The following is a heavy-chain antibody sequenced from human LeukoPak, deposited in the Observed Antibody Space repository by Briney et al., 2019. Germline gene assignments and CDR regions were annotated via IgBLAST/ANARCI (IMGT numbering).Heavy chain of an antibody. D-gene: IGHD3-22*01. CDR1: GGSISSSSYY. Sequence: SETLSLTCTVSGGSISSSSYYWGWIRQPPGKGLEWIGSIYYSGSTYYNPSLKSRVTISVDTSKSQFSLKLSSVTAADTAVYYCASTTLYYYDSSSYYAGFDYWGQGTLVTVSS. CDR2: IYYSGST. V-gene: IGHV4-39*01. CDR3: ASTTLYYYDSSSYYAGFDY. J-gene: IGHJ4*02.